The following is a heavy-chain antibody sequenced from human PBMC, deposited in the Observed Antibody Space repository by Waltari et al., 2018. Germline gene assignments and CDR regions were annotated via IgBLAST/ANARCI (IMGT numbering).Heavy chain of an antibody. Sequence: QVQLQESGPGLVKPSETLSLTCTVSGGSISSYYWRWIRQPPGKGLEWIGYIYYSGNTNYNPSLKSRVTISVDTSKNQCSLKLSSVTAADTAVYYCARDNLGLAYCGGDCYSFWFDPWGQGTLVTVSS. V-gene: IGHV4-59*12. CDR2: IYYSGNT. D-gene: IGHD2-21*02. J-gene: IGHJ5*02. CDR3: ARDNLGLAYCGGDCYSFWFDP. CDR1: GGSISSYY.